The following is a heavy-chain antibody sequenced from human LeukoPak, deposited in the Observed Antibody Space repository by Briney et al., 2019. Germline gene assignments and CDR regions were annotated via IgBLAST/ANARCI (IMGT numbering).Heavy chain of an antibody. CDR3: ASGRIAVAGTGWFDP. Sequence: ASVKVSCKASGYTFTSYDINWVRQATGQGLEWMGIINPSGGSTSYAQKFQGRVTMTRDMSTSTVYMELSSLRSEDTAVYYCASGRIAVAGTGWFDPWGQGTLVTVSS. V-gene: IGHV1-46*01. CDR1: GYTFTSYD. J-gene: IGHJ5*02. CDR2: INPSGGST. D-gene: IGHD6-19*01.